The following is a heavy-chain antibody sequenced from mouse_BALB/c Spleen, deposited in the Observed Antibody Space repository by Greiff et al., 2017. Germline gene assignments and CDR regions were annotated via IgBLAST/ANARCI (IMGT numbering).Heavy chain of an antibody. Sequence: EVQVVESGAELVKPGASVKLSCTASGFNIKDTYMHWVKQRPEQGLEWIGRIDPANGNTKYDPKFQCKATITADTSSNAAYLQLSSLTSEDTAVYYCARRAWFAYWGQGTLVTVSA. CDR3: ARRAWFAY. V-gene: IGHV14-3*02. CDR1: GFNIKDTY. CDR2: IDPANGNT. J-gene: IGHJ3*01.